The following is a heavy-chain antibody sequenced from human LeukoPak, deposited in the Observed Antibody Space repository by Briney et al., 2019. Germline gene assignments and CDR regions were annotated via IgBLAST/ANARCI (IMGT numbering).Heavy chain of an antibody. D-gene: IGHD3-10*01. CDR1: GGSISSHY. J-gene: IGHJ6*04. V-gene: IGHV4-59*11. CDR2: IYYRGST. Sequence: SETLSLTCTVSGGSISSHYWSWTRQPPGKGLEWPGYIYYRGSTNYNPSLKSRVTISVDTSKNQFSLKLSSVTAADTDVYYCARDRVVWGVMYLDVWGKGTTVTVSS. CDR3: ARDRVVWGVMYLDV.